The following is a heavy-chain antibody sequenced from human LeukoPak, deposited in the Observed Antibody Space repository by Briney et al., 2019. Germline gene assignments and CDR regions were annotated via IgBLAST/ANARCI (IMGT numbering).Heavy chain of an antibody. V-gene: IGHV4-34*01. J-gene: IGHJ6*03. CDR1: GGSFSHYY. CDR2: INDSGTI. Sequence: PSETLSLTCAVCGGSFSHYYWSWLRQSPGMGLEWIGEINDSGTINYNPSLMSRVTISVDKSKNQFSLKLSSATAADTAVYYCARRWNYGRNYYIDVWGKGATVSVSS. CDR3: ARRWNYGRNYYIDV. D-gene: IGHD1-7*01.